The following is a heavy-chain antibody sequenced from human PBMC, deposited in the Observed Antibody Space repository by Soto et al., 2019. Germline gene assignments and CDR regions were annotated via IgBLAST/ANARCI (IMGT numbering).Heavy chain of an antibody. J-gene: IGHJ3*02. V-gene: IGHV3-48*01. CDR1: GFTFSSYS. CDR2: ISSSSSTI. D-gene: IGHD3-22*01. Sequence: TWGSLRLSCAASGFTFSSYSMNWVRQAPGKGLEWVSYISSSSSTIYYADSVKGRFTISRDNAKNSLYLQMNSLRAEDTAVYYCARDHYDSSGYYSAFDIWGQGTMVTVSS. CDR3: ARDHYDSSGYYSAFDI.